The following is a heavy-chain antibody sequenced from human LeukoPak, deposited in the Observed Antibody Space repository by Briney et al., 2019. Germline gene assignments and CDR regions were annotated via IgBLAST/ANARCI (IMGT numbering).Heavy chain of an antibody. CDR1: GFTFSSYG. Sequence: PGGSLRLSCAASGFTFSSYGMHWVRQAPGKGLEWVAFIRYDGSNKYYADSVKGRFTISRDNSKNTLYLQMNSLRAEDTAVYYCAKDLRDYYYGSGSPDYWGQGTLVTVSS. J-gene: IGHJ4*02. CDR2: IRYDGSNK. V-gene: IGHV3-30*02. CDR3: AKDLRDYYYGSGSPDY. D-gene: IGHD3-10*01.